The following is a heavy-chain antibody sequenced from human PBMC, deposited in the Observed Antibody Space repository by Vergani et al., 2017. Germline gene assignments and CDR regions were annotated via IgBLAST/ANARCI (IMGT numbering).Heavy chain of an antibody. V-gene: IGHV3-23*01. CDR2: ISGSGGFT. CDR1: GFTFTNFA. Sequence: EVQLLESGGNLVQPGGSLRLSCAASGFTFTNFAMTWVRQAPGEGLEWVSGISGSGGFTYYADSVKGRFTISRDNSKNTLYLQMNSLRAEDTAVYYCAKDPQQGEVTLSYVDYWGQGTLVTVSS. J-gene: IGHJ4*02. D-gene: IGHD3-16*01. CDR3: AKDPQQGEVTLSYVDY.